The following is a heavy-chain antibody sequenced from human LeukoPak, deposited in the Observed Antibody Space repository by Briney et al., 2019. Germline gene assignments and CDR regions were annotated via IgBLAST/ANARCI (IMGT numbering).Heavy chain of an antibody. V-gene: IGHV1-46*01. J-gene: IGHJ6*03. CDR2: INPSGGST. D-gene: IGHD4-17*01. CDR3: ARAPKNYGDYYYYYMGV. CDR1: GYTFTSYF. Sequence: ASVKVSCKASGYTFTSYFMHWVRQAPGQGLEWMGIINPSGGSTSYAQNFQGRITMTRDTSTSTVYMELGSLRSEDTAVYYCARAPKNYGDYYYYYMGVWGKGTTVTISS.